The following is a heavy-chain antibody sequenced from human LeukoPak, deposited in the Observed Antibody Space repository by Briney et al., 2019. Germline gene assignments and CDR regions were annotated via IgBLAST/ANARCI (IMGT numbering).Heavy chain of an antibody. CDR2: IYYSGSA. CDR1: GGSISSGGYC. D-gene: IGHD3-22*01. V-gene: IGHV4-31*03. CDR3: ARAKPEYYYDSSGTFDY. J-gene: IGHJ4*02. Sequence: SETLSLTCTVSGGSISSGGYCWSCLSQHPGEGLGWIAYIYYSGSACYNPSQKCRVTISVDTSKNQSSLKLSSVTAADTAVYYCARAKPEYYYDSSGTFDYWGQGTLVTVSS.